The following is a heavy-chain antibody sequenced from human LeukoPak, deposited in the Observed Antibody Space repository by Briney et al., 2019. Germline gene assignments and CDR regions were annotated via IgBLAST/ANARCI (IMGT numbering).Heavy chain of an antibody. CDR2: ISSSSSYI. Sequence: GGSLRLCCAASGFTFSSYSMNWVRHAPGKGLEWVSSISSSSSYISYADSVKGRFTISRDNAKNSLYLQMNSLRAEDTAVYYCARDQARSSGWSGDWFDPWGQGTLVTVSS. J-gene: IGHJ5*02. V-gene: IGHV3-21*01. CDR3: ARDQARSSGWSGDWFDP. CDR1: GFTFSSYS. D-gene: IGHD6-19*01.